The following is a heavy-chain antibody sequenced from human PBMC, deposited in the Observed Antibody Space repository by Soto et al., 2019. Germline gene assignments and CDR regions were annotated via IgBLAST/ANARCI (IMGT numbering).Heavy chain of an antibody. D-gene: IGHD3-3*01. CDR2: INPSGGST. V-gene: IGHV1-46*01. CDR3: AREVTIFGVVIIGAGRGILDV. J-gene: IGHJ6*02. Sequence: QVQLVQSGAEVKKPGASVKVSCKASGYTFTSYYMHWVRQAPAQGLEWMGIINPSGGSTSYAQKFQGRVTMTRDTSTSTVYMELSSLRSEDTAVYYYAREVTIFGVVIIGAGRGILDVWGQGSTVAVSS. CDR1: GYTFTSYY.